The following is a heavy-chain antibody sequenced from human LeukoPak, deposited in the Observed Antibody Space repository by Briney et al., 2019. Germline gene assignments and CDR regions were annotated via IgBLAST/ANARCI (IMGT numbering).Heavy chain of an antibody. D-gene: IGHD6-13*01. CDR3: ARRRFSSWYGH. CDR2: INHSGST. Sequence: SSETLSLTCAVYGGSFSGYYWSWIRQPPGKGLEWIGEINHSGSTNYNPSLKSRVTISVDTSKNQFSLKLSSVTAADTAVYYCARRRFSSWYGHWGQGTLVTVSS. J-gene: IGHJ4*02. CDR1: GGSFSGYY. V-gene: IGHV4-34*01.